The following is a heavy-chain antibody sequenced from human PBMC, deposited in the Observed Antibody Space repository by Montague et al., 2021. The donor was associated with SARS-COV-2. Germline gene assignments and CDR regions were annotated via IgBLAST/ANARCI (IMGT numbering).Heavy chain of an antibody. V-gene: IGHV3-23*01. CDR2: IGGGGRRT. CDR1: GFIFSSNA. J-gene: IGHJ4*02. Sequence: SLRLSCAASGFIFSSNAMSWVRQAPGKGLEWASTIGGGGRRTYYADSVKGRFTISRDNSKNTLYLQMNSLRAEDTAVYYCAKVGGYSYGLSDYWGQGTLVTVSS. D-gene: IGHD5-18*01. CDR3: AKVGGYSYGLSDY.